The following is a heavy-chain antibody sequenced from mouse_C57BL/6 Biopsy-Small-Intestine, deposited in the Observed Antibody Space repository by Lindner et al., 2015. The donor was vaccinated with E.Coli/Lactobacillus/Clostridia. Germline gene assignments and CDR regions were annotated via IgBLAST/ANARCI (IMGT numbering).Heavy chain of an antibody. CDR1: GYTFTNYG. V-gene: IGHV1-79*01. Sequence: SVKVSCKASGYTFTNYGISWVRQAPGQGLEWMGWISAYNGNTNYAQKLQGRVTMTTDTSTSTAYMELRSLRSDDTAVYYCARDSSSWYYYYYGVDVWGQGTTVTVSS. D-gene: IGHD1-1*01. CDR2: ISAYNGNT. CDR3: ARDSSSWYYYYYGVDV. J-gene: IGHJ1*01.